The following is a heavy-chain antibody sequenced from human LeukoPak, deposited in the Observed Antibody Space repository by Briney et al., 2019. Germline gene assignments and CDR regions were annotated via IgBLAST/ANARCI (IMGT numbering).Heavy chain of an antibody. J-gene: IGHJ5*02. CDR1: GYTFTGYY. D-gene: IGHD2-15*01. CDR2: INPNSGGT. CDR3: ARGKYCSGGSCYSPWFDP. Sequence: GASVKVSCKASGYTFTGYYMHWVRQAPGQGLEWMGWINPNSGGTNYAQKFQGRVTMTRDTSISTAYVELSRLRSDDTAVYYCARGKYCSGGSCYSPWFDPWGQGTLVTVSS. V-gene: IGHV1-2*02.